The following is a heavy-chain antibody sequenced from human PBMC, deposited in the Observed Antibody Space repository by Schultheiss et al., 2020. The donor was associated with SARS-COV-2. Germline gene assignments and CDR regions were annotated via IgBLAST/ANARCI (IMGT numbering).Heavy chain of an antibody. CDR2: IYYSGST. V-gene: IGHV4-34*01. CDR3: ASLPPLWLRSPDY. J-gene: IGHJ4*02. CDR1: GGSFSDYY. D-gene: IGHD5-18*01. Sequence: SETLSLTCAVNGGSFSDYYWSWIRQPPGKGLEWIGSIYYSGSTYYNPSLKSRVTISVDTSKNQFSLKLSSVTAADTAVYYCASLPPLWLRSPDYWGQGTLVTVSS.